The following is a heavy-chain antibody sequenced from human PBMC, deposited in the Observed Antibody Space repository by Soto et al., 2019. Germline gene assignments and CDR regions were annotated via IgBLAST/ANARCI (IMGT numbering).Heavy chain of an antibody. CDR2: ISAYNGNT. CDR1: GYTFTSYG. V-gene: IGHV1-18*01. Sequence: ASVKVSCKASGYTFTSYGISWVRQAPGQGLEWMGWISAYNGNTNYVQKLQGRVTMTTDTSTSTAYMELRSLRSDDTAVYYCARVSGIAVAGTIIEYYYYGMDVWGQGTTVTVSS. J-gene: IGHJ6*02. D-gene: IGHD6-19*01. CDR3: ARVSGIAVAGTIIEYYYYGMDV.